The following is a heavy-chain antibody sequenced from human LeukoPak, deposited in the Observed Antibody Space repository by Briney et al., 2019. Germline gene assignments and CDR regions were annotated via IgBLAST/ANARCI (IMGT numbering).Heavy chain of an antibody. D-gene: IGHD3-3*01. CDR3: ARTDGYYNFDY. J-gene: IGHJ4*02. CDR2: ISYDGNNK. Sequence: PGGSLRLSCAASGFTFETHAMHWVRQAPGKGLEWVAVISYDGNNKYYADSVKDRFTISRDNSKNMLYLQMNSLRAEDTAVYYCARTDGYYNFDYWGQGILVTVSS. V-gene: IGHV3-30*03. CDR1: GFTFETHA.